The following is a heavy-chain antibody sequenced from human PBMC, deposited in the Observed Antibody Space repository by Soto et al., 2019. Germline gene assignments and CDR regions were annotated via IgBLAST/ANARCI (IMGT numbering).Heavy chain of an antibody. CDR1: GFSLSNAIMG. Sequence: QVTLKESGPVLVKPTETLTLTCTVSGFSLSNAIMGVSWIRQPPGKALEWLAHIFSNDEKSYSTSLKSRLTISKATSKSQVFLTMTTLDPVDTATYYCARTYSSLDEGGWFDPWCQGTLVTVSS. CDR2: IFSNDEK. D-gene: IGHD6-13*01. J-gene: IGHJ5*02. CDR3: ARTYSSLDEGGWFDP. V-gene: IGHV2-26*01.